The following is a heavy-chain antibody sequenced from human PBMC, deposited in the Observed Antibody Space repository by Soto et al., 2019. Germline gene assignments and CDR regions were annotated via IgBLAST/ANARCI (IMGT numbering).Heavy chain of an antibody. V-gene: IGHV4-31*03. Sequence: SETLSLTCTVSGGSISSGGYYWSWIRQHPGKGLEWIGYIYYSGSTYYNPSLKSRVTISIDTSKNQFSLKLSSVTAADTAVYYCARRIVEEGTSNWFDPWGQGTLVTVSS. D-gene: IGHD1-26*01. CDR1: GGSISSGGYY. CDR3: ARRIVEEGTSNWFDP. CDR2: IYYSGST. J-gene: IGHJ5*02.